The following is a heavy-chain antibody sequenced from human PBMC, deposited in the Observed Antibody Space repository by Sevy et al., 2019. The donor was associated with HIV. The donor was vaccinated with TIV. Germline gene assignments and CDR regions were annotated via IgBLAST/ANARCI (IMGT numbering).Heavy chain of an antibody. CDR2: VKEDGSEK. Sequence: GGSLRLSCAASGFTFSRYWMSWVRQAPGKGMEWVGNVKEDGSEKYYGDPVKGRFTISRDNAKNSLFLQMKSLRAEDTAVYYCARGDYYDRSGFYIDAFDVWGQGTMVTVSS. D-gene: IGHD3-22*01. CDR1: GFTFSRYW. CDR3: ARGDYYDRSGFYIDAFDV. J-gene: IGHJ3*01. V-gene: IGHV3-7*04.